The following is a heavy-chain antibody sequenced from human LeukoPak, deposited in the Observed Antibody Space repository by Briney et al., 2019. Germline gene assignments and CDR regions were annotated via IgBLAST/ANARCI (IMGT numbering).Heavy chain of an antibody. D-gene: IGHD3-3*01. V-gene: IGHV4-34*01. Sequence: SETLSLTCAVYGGSFSGYYWSWIRQPPGKGVEWIGEIYHSGSTNYNPSLKSRVTISVDTSKNQFSLKLSSVTAADTAVYYCARGFGSYDLWSGYYIGGCFDYWGQGTLLTVSS. J-gene: IGHJ4*02. CDR2: IYHSGST. CDR1: GGSFSGYY. CDR3: ARGFGSYDLWSGYYIGGCFDY.